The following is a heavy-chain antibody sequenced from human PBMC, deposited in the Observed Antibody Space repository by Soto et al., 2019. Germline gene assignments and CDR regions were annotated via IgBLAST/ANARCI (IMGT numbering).Heavy chain of an antibody. CDR3: AYSGSYYYWFDY. D-gene: IGHD1-26*01. CDR2: ISGSGGST. CDR1: GFTFSSYA. J-gene: IGHJ4*02. Sequence: EVQLLESGGGLVQPGGSLRLSCAASGFTFSSYAMSWVRQAPGKGLEWVSAISGSGGSTYYADSMKGRFTISRDNSKNTLYLQMNSLRAEDTAVYYCAYSGSYYYWFDYWGQGTLVTVSS. V-gene: IGHV3-23*01.